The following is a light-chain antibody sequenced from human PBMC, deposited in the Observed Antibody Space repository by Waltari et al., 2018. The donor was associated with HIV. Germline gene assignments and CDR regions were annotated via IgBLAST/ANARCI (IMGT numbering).Light chain of an antibody. CDR2: DVT. Sequence: QSGLTQPRSVSGCHAQSVTISCTGTSSDVGGYAFVSRYPHHPGKAPKLVISDVTNRPSGVPDRFSGSKSGNTASLTISGLQAEDEADYYCCSYSGSGTLYVFGTGTEVTVL. V-gene: IGLV2-11*01. CDR3: CSYSGSGTLYV. CDR1: SSDVGGYAF. J-gene: IGLJ1*01.